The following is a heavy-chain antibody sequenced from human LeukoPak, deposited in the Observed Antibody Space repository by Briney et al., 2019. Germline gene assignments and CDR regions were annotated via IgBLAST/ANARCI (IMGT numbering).Heavy chain of an antibody. J-gene: IGHJ4*02. D-gene: IGHD3-10*01. CDR2: INHSGST. Sequence: PSETLSLTCAVYGGSFSGYYWSWIRQPPGKGLEWIGEINHSGSTNYNPSLKSRVTISVDTSKNQFSLKLSSVTAADTAVYYCARDSDGSGRCDHWGQGTLVTVSS. V-gene: IGHV4-34*01. CDR1: GGSFSGYY. CDR3: ARDSDGSGRCDH.